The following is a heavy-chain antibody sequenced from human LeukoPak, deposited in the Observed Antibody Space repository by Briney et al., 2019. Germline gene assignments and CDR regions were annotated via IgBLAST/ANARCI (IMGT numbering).Heavy chain of an antibody. J-gene: IGHJ4*02. D-gene: IGHD6-19*01. V-gene: IGHV3-7*02. Sequence: GGSLRLSPAASGFTSSRHWMCSVRQAPGEGLGWVANIKQDGSEKNYMHSVQGRFTISRDNAKNSLFLQMDSLRAEGTAVCCCARGEWAGTVACWGRGRLVGVCS. CDR3: ARGEWAGTVAC. CDR2: IKQDGSEK. CDR1: GFTSSRHW.